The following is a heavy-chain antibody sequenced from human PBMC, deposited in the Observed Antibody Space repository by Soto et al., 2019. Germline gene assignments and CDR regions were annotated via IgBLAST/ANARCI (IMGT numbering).Heavy chain of an antibody. Sequence: QVQLQESGPGLVKPSQTLSLTCTVSGGSISSGDYYWSWIRQPPGKGLEWIGYIYYSGSTYYNPSPKSRVAMSVDPSKNQFSLKLSSVTAADTAVYYCAREGVSYFATSGYYSRNFDYWGQGTLVTVSS. CDR3: AREGVSYFATSGYYSRNFDY. V-gene: IGHV4-30-4*01. D-gene: IGHD3-22*01. CDR2: IYYSGST. J-gene: IGHJ4*02. CDR1: GGSISSGDYY.